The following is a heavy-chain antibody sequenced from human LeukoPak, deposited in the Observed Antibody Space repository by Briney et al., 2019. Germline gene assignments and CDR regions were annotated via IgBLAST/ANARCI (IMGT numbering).Heavy chain of an antibody. CDR1: GYSFTSYW. CDR2: IYPGDSDT. CDR3: ARHADYDSSGYYNYYYYYMDV. D-gene: IGHD3-22*01. J-gene: IGHJ6*03. Sequence: GESLKISCKGSGYSFTSYWIGWVRQMPGKGLEWMGIIYPGDSDTRYSPSFQGQVTISAHKSISTASLQWSSLNASDNAMDYCARHADYDSSGYYNYYYYYMDVWGKGTTVTVSS. V-gene: IGHV5-51*01.